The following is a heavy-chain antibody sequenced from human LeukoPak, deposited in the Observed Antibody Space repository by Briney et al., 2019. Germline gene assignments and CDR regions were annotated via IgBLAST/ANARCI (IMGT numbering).Heavy chain of an antibody. Sequence: GGSLRLSCAASGFTFSSYAMHWVRQAPGKGLEWVAVIWYDGSNKYYADSVKGRFTISRDNSKNTLYLQMNSLRAEDTAVYYCARDPDHYYYDSSGYFDYWGQGTLVTVSS. J-gene: IGHJ4*02. D-gene: IGHD3-22*01. V-gene: IGHV3-33*08. CDR2: IWYDGSNK. CDR3: ARDPDHYYYDSSGYFDY. CDR1: GFTFSSYA.